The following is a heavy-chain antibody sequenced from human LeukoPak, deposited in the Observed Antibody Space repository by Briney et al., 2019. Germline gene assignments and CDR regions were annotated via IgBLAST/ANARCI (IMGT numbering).Heavy chain of an antibody. J-gene: IGHJ5*02. V-gene: IGHV1-18*01. D-gene: IGHD6-6*01. CDR2: ISAYNGNT. CDR3: AREQGSYSSSSYWFDP. Sequence: GASVKVSCKASGYTFTSYGISWVRQAPGQGLEWMGWISAYNGNTNYAQKFQGGVTITRDTSASTAYMELSSLRSEDTAVYYCAREQGSYSSSSYWFDPWGQGTLVTVSS. CDR1: GYTFTSYG.